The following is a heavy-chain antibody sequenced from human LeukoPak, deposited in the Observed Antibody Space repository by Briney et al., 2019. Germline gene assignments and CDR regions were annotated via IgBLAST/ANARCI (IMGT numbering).Heavy chain of an antibody. J-gene: IGHJ4*02. CDR2: ISGSGGST. V-gene: IGHV3-23*01. Sequence: GGSLRLSCAASGFTFSSYAMSWVRQAPGKGLEWVSAISGSGGSTYYADSVKGRFTISRDNSKNTLYLQMNSLRAEDTAVYYCARGGLSGIVVVNYFNDYWGQGTLVTVSS. D-gene: IGHD3-22*01. CDR1: GFTFSSYA. CDR3: ARGGLSGIVVVNYFNDY.